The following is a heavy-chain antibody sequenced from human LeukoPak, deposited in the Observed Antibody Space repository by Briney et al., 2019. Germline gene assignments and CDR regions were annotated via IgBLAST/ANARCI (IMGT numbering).Heavy chain of an antibody. CDR2: INSIGGST. J-gene: IGHJ4*02. D-gene: IGHD3-9*01. V-gene: IGHV3-20*04. CDR3: ARDYALTGD. CDR1: GLPSDDYG. Sequence: PGGSLSLPCEPFGLPSDDYGMSWVRQVPGKGLGWVYGINSIGGSTGYAGYVKGRFTISRDNDKNSLYLQMNSLRAEDTALYYCARDYALTGDWGQGTLVTVSS.